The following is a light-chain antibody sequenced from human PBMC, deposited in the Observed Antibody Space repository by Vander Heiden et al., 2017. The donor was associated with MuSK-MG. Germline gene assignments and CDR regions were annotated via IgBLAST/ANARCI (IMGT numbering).Light chain of an antibody. Sequence: DIVMPQSLLSLPVTPREPASLSCSSSQSLLHNNGYKYLDWYLQKPGQSPQLLIYLGSNLASGVSERFNGSGSGTDFTLKISRVEAEDIGIYYCKQAVQTRLTFGEGTKVEIK. V-gene: IGKV2-28*01. CDR3: KQAVQTRLT. CDR2: LGS. J-gene: IGKJ4*01. CDR1: QSLLHNNGYKY.